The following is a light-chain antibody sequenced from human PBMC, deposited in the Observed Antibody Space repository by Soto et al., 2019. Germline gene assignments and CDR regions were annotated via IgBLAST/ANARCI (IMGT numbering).Light chain of an antibody. J-gene: IGLJ2*01. Sequence: QSALTQPASVSGSPGQSITISCTGTSSDVGGYNYVSWYQQHPGKAPKLMIYEVRNRPSGVSNRFSGSKSGNKASLTISGLQAEDEADYYCSSYTSSSNPVVFGGGTKLTVL. V-gene: IGLV2-14*01. CDR3: SSYTSSSNPVV. CDR2: EVR. CDR1: SSDVGGYNY.